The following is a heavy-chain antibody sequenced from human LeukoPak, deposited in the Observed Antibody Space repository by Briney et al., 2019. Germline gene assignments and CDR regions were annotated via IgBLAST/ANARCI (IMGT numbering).Heavy chain of an antibody. V-gene: IGHV3-48*03. J-gene: IGHJ4*02. D-gene: IGHD3-9*01. CDR3: ARAFGNYDILTGYYNPPHFDY. CDR1: GFTFSSYG. Sequence: PGGSLRLSCAASGFTFSSYGMNWVRQAPGKGLEWVSYISSSGSTIYYADSVKGRFTISRDNAKNSLYLQMNSLRAEDTAVYYCARAFGNYDILTGYYNPPHFDYWGQGTLVTVSS. CDR2: ISSSGSTI.